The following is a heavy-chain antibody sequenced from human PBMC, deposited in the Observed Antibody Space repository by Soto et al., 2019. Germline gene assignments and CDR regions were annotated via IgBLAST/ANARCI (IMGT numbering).Heavy chain of an antibody. CDR3: ARAKGWAYTGAFDI. V-gene: IGHV1-69*02. J-gene: IGHJ3*02. Sequence: ASVKVSCKASGGTFSSYTISWVRQAPGQGLEWMGRIIPILGIANYAQKFQGRVTITADKSTSTAYMELSSLRSEDTAVYYCARAKGWAYTGAFDIWGQGTMVTVSS. CDR1: GGTFSSYT. CDR2: IIPILGIA. D-gene: IGHD6-19*01.